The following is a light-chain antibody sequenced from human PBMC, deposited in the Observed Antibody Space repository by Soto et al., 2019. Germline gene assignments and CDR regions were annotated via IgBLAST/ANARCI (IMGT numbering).Light chain of an antibody. CDR3: QQYRSSPWT. V-gene: IGKV3-20*01. J-gene: IGKJ1*01. Sequence: EIVLTQSPGTLSLFPGERATLFCRASQTIGSTYLAWYQQRYGRTPRLLIHGASSRATDIPDRFSGSGSGTAFTLTITRLEPEDFAVYYCQQYRSSPWTFGQGTKVDMK. CDR2: GAS. CDR1: QTIGSTY.